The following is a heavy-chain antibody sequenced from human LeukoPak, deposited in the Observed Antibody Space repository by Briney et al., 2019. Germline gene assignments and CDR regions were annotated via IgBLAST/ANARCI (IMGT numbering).Heavy chain of an antibody. Sequence: SETLSLTCAVYGGSFSGYYWSWIRQPPGKGLEWIGEINHSGSTNYNPSLKSRVTISVDTSKNQFSLKLSSVTAADTAVYYCARRRQLWLYYFDYWGQGTLVTVSS. CDR2: INHSGST. D-gene: IGHD5-18*01. V-gene: IGHV4-34*01. J-gene: IGHJ4*02. CDR1: GGSFSGYY. CDR3: ARRRQLWLYYFDY.